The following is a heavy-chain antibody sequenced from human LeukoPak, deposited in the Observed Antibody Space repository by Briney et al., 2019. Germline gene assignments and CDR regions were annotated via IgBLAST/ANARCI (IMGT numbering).Heavy chain of an antibody. Sequence: ASVKVSCKASGYTFTSYGISWVRQAPGQGLEWMGWISAYNGNTNYAQKFQGRVTITADESTSTAYMELSSLRSEDTAVYYCARDLDPGGYDYAFDIWGQGTMVTVSS. D-gene: IGHD5-12*01. V-gene: IGHV1-18*01. CDR2: ISAYNGNT. CDR3: ARDLDPGGYDYAFDI. J-gene: IGHJ3*02. CDR1: GYTFTSYG.